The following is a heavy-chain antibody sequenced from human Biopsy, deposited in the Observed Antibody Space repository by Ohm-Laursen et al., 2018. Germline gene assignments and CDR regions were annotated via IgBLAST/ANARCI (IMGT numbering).Heavy chain of an antibody. Sequence: SSVKVSCKASGGTFINYAISWVRQAPRQGLEWMGGIIPMFGTANYAQMFQGRVTISADESTSTSYMELSSLTTEDTAIYYCARGPHSGSHSCFDYWGRGTLVTVS. J-gene: IGHJ4*02. V-gene: IGHV1-69*01. CDR3: ARGPHSGSHSCFDY. CDR2: IIPMFGTA. CDR1: GGTFINYA. D-gene: IGHD1-26*01.